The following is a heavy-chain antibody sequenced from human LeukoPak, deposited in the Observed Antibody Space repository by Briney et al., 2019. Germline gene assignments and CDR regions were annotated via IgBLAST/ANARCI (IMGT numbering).Heavy chain of an antibody. Sequence: ASVKVSCKVSGYTLTELSMHWVRQAPGKGLEWVANINQDGSETYYVDSVKGRFTISRDNTKNSLYLQMNSLRAEDTAVYYCARMGSSSSSYWGQGTLVTVSS. CDR2: INQDGSET. D-gene: IGHD6-6*01. CDR3: ARMGSSSSSY. J-gene: IGHJ4*02. CDR1: GYTLTELS. V-gene: IGHV3-7*01.